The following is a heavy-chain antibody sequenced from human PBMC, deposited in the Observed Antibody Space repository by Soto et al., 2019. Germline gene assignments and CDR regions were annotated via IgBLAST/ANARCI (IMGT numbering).Heavy chain of an antibody. V-gene: IGHV2-5*02. CDR2: IYWDDDK. J-gene: IGHJ5*02. CDR3: AHIPNYYQYDWFDP. Sequence: QITLKESGPTLVKPTQTLTLTCTFSGFSLTTRGVGVGWIRQPPGKALEGLALIYWDDDKRYSPSLQSRLSSPKDTSKNQVVLTMTNVDPVDTATYYCAHIPNYYQYDWFDPWGQGTLVSVSS. D-gene: IGHD3-16*01. CDR1: GFSLTTRGVG.